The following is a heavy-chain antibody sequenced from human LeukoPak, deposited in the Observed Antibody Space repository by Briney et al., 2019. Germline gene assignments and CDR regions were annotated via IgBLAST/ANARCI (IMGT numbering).Heavy chain of an antibody. V-gene: IGHV1-46*01. CDR2: INPSGGST. D-gene: IGHD2-21*01. CDR1: GYTFTSYY. J-gene: IGHJ4*02. Sequence: ASVKVSCKASGYTFTSYYMHWVRQAPGQGLEWMGIINPSGGSTSYAQKFQGRVTMTRDTSTSTVYMYLRSLRSEEPSVYYCARRRWRSFDYWGQGTLVTVSS. CDR3: ARRRWRSFDY.